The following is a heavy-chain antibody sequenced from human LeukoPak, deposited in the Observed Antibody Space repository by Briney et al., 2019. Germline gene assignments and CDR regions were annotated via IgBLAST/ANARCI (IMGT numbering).Heavy chain of an antibody. CDR3: ARRAQGGYSYGYEDY. CDR1: GGSISSYY. D-gene: IGHD5-18*01. Sequence: SETLSLTCTVSGGSISSYYWSWIRQSPGKGLEWIGNIYYSETNYNPSLKSRVTISVDTSKNQFSLKLSSVTAADTAVYYCARRAQGGYSYGYEDYWGQGTLVTVSS. V-gene: IGHV4-59*08. CDR2: IYYSET. J-gene: IGHJ4*02.